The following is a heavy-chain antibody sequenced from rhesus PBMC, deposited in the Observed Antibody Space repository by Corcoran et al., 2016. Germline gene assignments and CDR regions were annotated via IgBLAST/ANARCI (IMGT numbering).Heavy chain of an antibody. CDR1: GGSISSSY. J-gene: IGHJ3*01. CDR2: ISGSGSST. D-gene: IGHD6-25*01. CDR3: ARYLAAAGTFDF. V-gene: IGHV4-169*01. Sequence: QLQLQESGPGLVKPSETLSVTCAVSGGSISSSYWSWIRQAPGKGLEWIGYISGSGSSTTYNPSLKSRVYLSVDTSKNQLYLKLSSVTTADTAVYYCARYLAAAGTFDFWGQGLRVTVSS.